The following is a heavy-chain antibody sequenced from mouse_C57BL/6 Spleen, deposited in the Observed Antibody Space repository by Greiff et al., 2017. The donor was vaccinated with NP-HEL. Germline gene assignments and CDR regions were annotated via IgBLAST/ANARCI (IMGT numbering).Heavy chain of an antibody. V-gene: IGHV5-16*01. Sequence: EVQRVESEGGLVQPGSSMKLSCTASGFTFSDYYMAWVRQVPEKGLEWVANINYDGSSTYYLDSLKSRFIISRDNAKNILYLQMSSLKSEDTATYYCARTGKGAMDYWGQGTSVTVSS. CDR1: GFTFSDYY. CDR3: ARTGKGAMDY. J-gene: IGHJ4*01. D-gene: IGHD4-1*01. CDR2: INYDGSST.